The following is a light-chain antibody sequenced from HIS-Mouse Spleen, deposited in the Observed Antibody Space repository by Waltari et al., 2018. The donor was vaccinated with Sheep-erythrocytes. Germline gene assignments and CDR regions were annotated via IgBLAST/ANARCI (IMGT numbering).Light chain of an antibody. V-gene: IGLV3-10*01. CDR1: ALPKKY. Sequence: SYELTQPPSVSVSPGQTARITCSGDALPKKYAYWYQQKSGQAPVLVIYEDSKRPSGIPERVSGSTAGTMATVTIGGGQVEDEADYYCYSTDGSGNQWVVGGGTKLTVL. CDR2: EDS. J-gene: IGLJ3*02. CDR3: YSTDGSGNQWV.